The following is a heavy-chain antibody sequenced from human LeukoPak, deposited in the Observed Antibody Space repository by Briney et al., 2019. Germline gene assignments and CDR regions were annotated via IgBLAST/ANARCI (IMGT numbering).Heavy chain of an antibody. CDR1: GFTVSSNH. J-gene: IGHJ4*02. Sequence: PGGSLRLSCAASGFTVSSNHMSWVRQAPGKGLVWVSRIKSDGITITYADSVKGRFTISRDNAKNTLYLQMNSLRAEDTAVYYCPRDLNWSLDQWGQGTLVTVSS. CDR3: PRDLNWSLDQ. V-gene: IGHV3-74*01. D-gene: IGHD1-20*01. CDR2: IKSDGITI.